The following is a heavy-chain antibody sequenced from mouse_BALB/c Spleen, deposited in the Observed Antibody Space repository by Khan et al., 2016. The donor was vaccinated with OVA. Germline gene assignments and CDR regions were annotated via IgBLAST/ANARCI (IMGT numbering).Heavy chain of an antibody. Sequence: EVQLVETGPGLVKPSQSLSLTCTVTGYSITSGYGWNWIRQFPGNKLEWMGYISYSGSTNYNPSLKSRISITRDTSKNQFFLQLNSVTTEDTATYYYAKTARIKYWGQGTTLTVSS. CDR3: AKTARIKY. D-gene: IGHD1-2*01. CDR2: ISYSGST. CDR1: GYSITSGYG. J-gene: IGHJ2*01. V-gene: IGHV3-2*02.